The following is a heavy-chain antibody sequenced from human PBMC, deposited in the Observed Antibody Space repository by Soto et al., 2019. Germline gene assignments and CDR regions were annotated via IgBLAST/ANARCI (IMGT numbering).Heavy chain of an antibody. CDR2: ISFSSSNT. D-gene: IGHD6-13*01. CDR3: VKVSVTAANRGHLHYGMDV. V-gene: IGHV3-23*01. J-gene: IGHJ6*02. Sequence: PGGSLRLSCAGSGFIFHLYAMGWVRQAPGKGLEWVSTISFSSSNTYYADSVKGRFTISRDNSKNALYLQMHDLRPEDTALYFCVKVSVTAANRGHLHYGMDVWGLGATVTVSS. CDR1: GFIFHLYA.